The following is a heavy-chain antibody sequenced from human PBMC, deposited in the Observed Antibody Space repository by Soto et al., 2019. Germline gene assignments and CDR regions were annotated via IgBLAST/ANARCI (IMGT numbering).Heavy chain of an antibody. Sequence: QVQLKQSGPGLVKPSETLSLTCTVSSGPSRSHNWGWIRQPPGGGLEWIGYIYHTGHTSYNPSLSSRVTTSADTSTNHISLTLRSVTAADTAVYYCVRQGIGDLHGRVDVWGQGTRVSVSS. V-gene: IGHV4-59*08. CDR1: SGPSRSHN. CDR2: IYHTGHT. J-gene: IGHJ6*02. D-gene: IGHD3-10*01. CDR3: VRQGIGDLHGRVDV.